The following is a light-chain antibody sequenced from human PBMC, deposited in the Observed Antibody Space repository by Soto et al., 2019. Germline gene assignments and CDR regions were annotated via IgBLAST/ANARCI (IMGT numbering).Light chain of an antibody. CDR1: SSDVGAYEY. CDR3: RSYTSSATYV. CDR2: DVS. Sequence: QSALTQPASVSGSPGQSITISCTGSSSDVGAYEYVSWYQQHPNKAPKLIVYDVSNRPSGISFRFSGSKSGNTASLTISGLQADDEADYYCRSYTSSATYVFGTGTKVTVL. J-gene: IGLJ1*01. V-gene: IGLV2-14*01.